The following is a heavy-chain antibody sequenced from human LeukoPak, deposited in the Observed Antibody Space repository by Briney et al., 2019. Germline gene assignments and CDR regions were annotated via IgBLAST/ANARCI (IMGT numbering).Heavy chain of an antibody. D-gene: IGHD5-18*01. V-gene: IGHV4-31*03. Sequence: PSETLSLTCTVTGGSISSGGYYWSWIRQHPGKGLEWIGYIYYSGSTYYNPSLKSRVTISVDTSKIQFSLQLSSVTAADTAVYYCARAVGLWLPQLDYWGQGTLVTVSS. CDR3: ARAVGLWLPQLDY. CDR2: IYYSGST. CDR1: GGSISSGGYY. J-gene: IGHJ4*02.